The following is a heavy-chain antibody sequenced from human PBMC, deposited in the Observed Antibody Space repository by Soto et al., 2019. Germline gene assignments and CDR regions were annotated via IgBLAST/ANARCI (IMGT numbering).Heavy chain of an antibody. CDR1: CVSISTYY. CDR3: ASDIGYCSNGVCYHGGYFDP. V-gene: IGHV4-59*01. D-gene: IGHD2-8*01. CDR2: MYYSGIT. Sequence: SDTLSLTCTFSCVSISTYYGVCIRQPPGKGLEWIGYMYYSGITNYNPSLKSRFTISVDTSKNKFSLKLSSVTAAETAVYYCASDIGYCSNGVCYHGGYFDPWGQGTLVTVSS. J-gene: IGHJ4*02.